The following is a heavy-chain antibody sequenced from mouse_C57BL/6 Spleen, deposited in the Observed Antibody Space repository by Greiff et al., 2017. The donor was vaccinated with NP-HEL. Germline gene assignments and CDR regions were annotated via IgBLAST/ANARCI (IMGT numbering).Heavy chain of an antibody. CDR2: ITHSGET. V-gene: IGHV12-3*01. Sequence: QVQLKQSGPGLVKPSQSLFLTCSITGFPITSGYYWIWIRQSPGKPLEWMGYITHSGETFYNPSLQSPISITRETSKNQFFRQLDSVTTEDTARYYCAGDTKGYWYFDGWGTGTTVTVST. J-gene: IGHJ1*03. CDR1: GFPITSGYY. CDR3: AGDTKGYWYFDG.